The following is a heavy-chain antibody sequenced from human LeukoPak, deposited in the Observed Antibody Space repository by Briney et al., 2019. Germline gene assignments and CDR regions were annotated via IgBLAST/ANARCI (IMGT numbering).Heavy chain of an antibody. V-gene: IGHV3-74*01. J-gene: IGHJ6*02. CDR3: ARGGMASAPREHFYYGLDV. CDR2: INSAGSST. D-gene: IGHD5-24*01. Sequence: GGSLRLSCAASGFTLSTYWMHGVRQVPGKGRLWVSRINSAGSSTIYADSLKGRFTISRDNAKNTLYLQMNSLRPDDTAVYHCARGGMASAPREHFYYGLDVWGQGTTVTVSS. CDR1: GFTLSTYW.